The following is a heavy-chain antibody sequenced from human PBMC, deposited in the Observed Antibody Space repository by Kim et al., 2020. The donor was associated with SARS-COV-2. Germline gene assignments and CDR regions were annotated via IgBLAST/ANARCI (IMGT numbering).Heavy chain of an antibody. CDR1: GFTFTGYA. J-gene: IGHJ4*02. D-gene: IGHD2-2*03. CDR3: MKGGWGWIWDH. CDR2: IDGSDGTT. Sequence: GGSLRLSCTTSGFTFTGYAMSWVRQAPVKGLEWVSSIDGSDGTTYYVDSVKGRFTISRDNSKNTLYLQMNSQRADDTAVYYCMKGGWGWIWDHWGQGTRVTVSS. V-gene: IGHV3-23*01.